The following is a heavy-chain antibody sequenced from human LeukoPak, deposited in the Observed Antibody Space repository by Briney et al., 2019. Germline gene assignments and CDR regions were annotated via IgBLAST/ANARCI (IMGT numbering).Heavy chain of an antibody. D-gene: IGHD3-22*01. V-gene: IGHV1-2*04. CDR3: ARDRFQSYYYDSSGYYYYYYYGMDV. J-gene: IGHJ6*02. Sequence: GASVKVSCKDSGYTFTGYYMHWVRQAPGQGLEWMGWINPNSGGTNYAQKFQGWVTMTRDTSISTAYMELSRLRSDDTAVYYCARDRFQSYYYDSSGYYYYYYYGMDVWGQGTTVTVSS. CDR1: GYTFTGYY. CDR2: INPNSGGT.